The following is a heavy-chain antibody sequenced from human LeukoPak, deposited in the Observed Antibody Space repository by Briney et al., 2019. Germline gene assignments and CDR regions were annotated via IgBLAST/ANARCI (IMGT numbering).Heavy chain of an antibody. CDR1: GGSISSSSYY. CDR3: ARHLWFGGFPTTPFGY. Sequence: SETLSLTCTGYGGSISSSSYYWGWIRQPPGKGLEWIGSIYYSGSTYYNPSLKSRVTISVDTSKNQFSLKLSSVTAADTAVYYCARHLWFGGFPTTPFGYWGQGTLVTVSS. D-gene: IGHD3-10*01. J-gene: IGHJ4*02. CDR2: IYYSGST. V-gene: IGHV4-39*01.